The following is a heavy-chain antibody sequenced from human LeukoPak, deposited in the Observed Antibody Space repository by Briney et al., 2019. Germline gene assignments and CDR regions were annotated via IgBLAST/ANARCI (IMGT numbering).Heavy chain of an antibody. CDR1: GGSMRSNSFY. D-gene: IGHD3-9*01. V-gene: IGHV4-39*07. J-gene: IGHJ5*02. CDR3: ARTHFDSLGWFDP. Sequence: SETLSLTCTVSGGSMRSNSFYWGWIRQPPGKGQEWIGNINYGGHTYYNPSVKSRVTLSVDVSKNQFSLNLTSVTAADTALYFCARTHFDSLGWFDPWGQGIQVIVSS. CDR2: INYGGHT.